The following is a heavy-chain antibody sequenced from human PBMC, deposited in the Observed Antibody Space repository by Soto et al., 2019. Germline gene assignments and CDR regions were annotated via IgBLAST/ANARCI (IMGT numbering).Heavy chain of an antibody. V-gene: IGHV1-24*01. Sequence: ASVKVSCKVSGYTLTELSMHWVRQAPGKGLEWMGGFDPEDGETIYAQKFQGRVTMTEDTSTDTAYMELSSLRSEDTAVYYCATDLRGSRALHGDHWGQGTLVTVSS. J-gene: IGHJ4*02. CDR2: FDPEDGET. CDR1: GYTLTELS. CDR3: ATDLRGSRALHGDH. D-gene: IGHD2-15*01.